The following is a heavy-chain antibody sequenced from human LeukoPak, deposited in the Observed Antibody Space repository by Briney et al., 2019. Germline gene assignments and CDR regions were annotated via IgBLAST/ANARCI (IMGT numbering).Heavy chain of an antibody. CDR1: GFTFSSYS. CDR2: ISVSGGST. Sequence: GGSLRLSCAASGFTFSSYSMSWVRQAPGKGVEWVSAISVSGGSTYYADSVKGRVTFSIDNSKNTLYLQMNSLRAEDTAIYFCAKGNIVRSGYYVYFDYWGQGNLVTVSS. J-gene: IGHJ4*02. D-gene: IGHD2/OR15-2a*01. CDR3: AKGNIVRSGYYVYFDY. V-gene: IGHV3-23*01.